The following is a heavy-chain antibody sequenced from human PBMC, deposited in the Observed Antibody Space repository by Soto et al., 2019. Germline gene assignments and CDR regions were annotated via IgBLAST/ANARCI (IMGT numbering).Heavy chain of an antibody. CDR1: GSISTTTP. J-gene: IGHJ4*02. CDR3: AASFRYFDN. Sequence: WGSLRLSCAASGSISTTTPLSWVRQAPGKGLEWVSTISVRGTNTYYADSVRGRFIISRDNLKNTVNLQMNGLGVEDTAIYYCAASFRYFDNWGKGNRVTVSA. CDR2: ISVRGTNT. V-gene: IGHV3-23*01.